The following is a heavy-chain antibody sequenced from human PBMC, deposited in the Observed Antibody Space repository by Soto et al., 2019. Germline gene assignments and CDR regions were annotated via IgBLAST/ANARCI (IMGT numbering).Heavy chain of an antibody. D-gene: IGHD2-8*01. CDR2: ISAYNGNT. Sequence: ASVKVSCKASGYTFTSYGISWVRQAPGQGLEWMGWISAYNGNTNYAQKLQGRVTMTTDTSTSTAYMELRSLRSDDTAVYYCARDDRYCTNGVCYGPLNWFDPWGQGTLVTVSS. CDR3: ARDDRYCTNGVCYGPLNWFDP. CDR1: GYTFTSYG. J-gene: IGHJ5*02. V-gene: IGHV1-18*01.